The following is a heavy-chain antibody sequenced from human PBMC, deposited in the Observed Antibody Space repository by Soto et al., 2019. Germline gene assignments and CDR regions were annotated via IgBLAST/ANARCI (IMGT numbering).Heavy chain of an antibody. CDR1: GYTFTSSA. J-gene: IGHJ4*02. D-gene: IGHD2-21*02. Sequence: SVKVSCKVPGYTFTSSAMYCVRLAPGQRLARMGWINAGNGNTKYSQKFQGRVTITRGTSASTAYMELSSVSSDDTAVYFGARAVAVTADLDYCRQRALVTVAA. CDR2: INAGNGNT. V-gene: IGHV1-3*01. CDR3: ARAVAVTADLDY.